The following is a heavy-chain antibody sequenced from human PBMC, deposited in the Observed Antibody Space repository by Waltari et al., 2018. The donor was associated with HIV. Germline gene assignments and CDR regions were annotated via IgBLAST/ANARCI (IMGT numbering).Heavy chain of an antibody. J-gene: IGHJ4*01. D-gene: IGHD3-22*01. Sequence: QVQLVESGGGVVQPGRALRLYCAVYGFTFKPAAMHWVRQAPGQGLEWVALVSLDGNNTRDSDSVQGRCTISRDNSRNSLYLQMSSLRAEDTAVYYCGREGDYYDSSPFDYWGHGTLVTVSS. CDR3: GREGDYYDSSPFDY. V-gene: IGHV3-30-3*01. CDR1: GFTFKPAA. CDR2: VSLDGNNT.